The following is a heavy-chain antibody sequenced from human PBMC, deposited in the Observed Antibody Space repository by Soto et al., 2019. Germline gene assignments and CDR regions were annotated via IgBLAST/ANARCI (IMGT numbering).Heavy chain of an antibody. V-gene: IGHV4-34*01. D-gene: IGHD3-10*01. J-gene: IGHJ4*02. CDR3: ARPLRFPY. CDR1: GGYLSCYY. CDR2: VNHSGNT. Sequence: SETMSLTCAVYGGYLSCYYWSWIRQPPGKGLEWIGEVNHSGNTNYNPSLKSRVTISVDTSKNQFFLKLSSVTAADTAVYYCARPLRFPYWGQGTLVTVSS.